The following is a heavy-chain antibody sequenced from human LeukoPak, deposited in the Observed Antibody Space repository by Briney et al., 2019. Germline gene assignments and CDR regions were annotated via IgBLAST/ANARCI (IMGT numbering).Heavy chain of an antibody. J-gene: IGHJ5*02. V-gene: IGHV3-30*02. CDR1: GFTFSSYG. Sequence: GGSLRLSCAASGFTFSSYGMHWVRQAPGKGLEWVAFIRYDGSNKYYADSVKGRFTISRDNSKNTLYLQMNSLRADDTAVYYCARGAVVTASTNWFDPWGQGTLVTVSS. CDR2: IRYDGSNK. D-gene: IGHD2-21*02. CDR3: ARGAVVTASTNWFDP.